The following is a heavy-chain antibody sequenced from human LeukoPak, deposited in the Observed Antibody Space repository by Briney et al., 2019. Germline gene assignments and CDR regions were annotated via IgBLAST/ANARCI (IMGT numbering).Heavy chain of an antibody. D-gene: IGHD4-23*01. CDR1: GYTFTDYY. J-gene: IGHJ3*02. CDR2: ISSNSGDT. Sequence: ASVKVSCKASGYTFTDYYMHWVRQAPGLGLEWMGWISSNSGDTSYAQKLQGRVTMTRDTSISTAYMELSRLRSDDTAVYYCARDGNFDIWGQGTMVTVSS. V-gene: IGHV1-2*02. CDR3: ARDGNFDI.